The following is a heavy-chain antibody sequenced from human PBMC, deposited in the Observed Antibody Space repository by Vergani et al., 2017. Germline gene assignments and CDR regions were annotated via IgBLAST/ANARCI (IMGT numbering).Heavy chain of an antibody. CDR1: GFTFSSYA. D-gene: IGHD6-13*01. V-gene: IGHV3-21*01. CDR3: ARGSSSSWLDY. Sequence: EVQLLESGGGLVQPGGSLRLSCAASGFTFSSYAMSWVRQAPGKGLEWVSSISSSSSYIYYADSVKGRFTISRDNAKNSLYLQMNSLRAEDTAVYYCARGSSSSWLDYWGQGTLVTVSS. CDR2: ISSSSSYI. J-gene: IGHJ4*02.